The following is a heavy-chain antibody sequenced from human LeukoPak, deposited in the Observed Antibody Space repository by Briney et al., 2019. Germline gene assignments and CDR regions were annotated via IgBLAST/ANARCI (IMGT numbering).Heavy chain of an antibody. V-gene: IGHV1-18*01. CDR2: ISAYNGNT. J-gene: IGHJ4*02. D-gene: IGHD3-16*02. CDR1: GYTFTSYG. CDR3: ARDGAPSLYDYVWGSYRYPLGY. Sequence: GASVKVSCKASGYTFTSYGISWVRQAPGQGLEWMGWISAYNGNTNYAQKLQGRVTMTTDTSTSTAYMELRSLRSDDTAVYYCARDGAPSLYDYVWGSYRYPLGYWGQGTLVTVSS.